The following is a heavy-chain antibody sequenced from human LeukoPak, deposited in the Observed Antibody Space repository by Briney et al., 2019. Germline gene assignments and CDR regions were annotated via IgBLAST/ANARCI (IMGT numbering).Heavy chain of an antibody. J-gene: IGHJ4*02. CDR2: FSTAESTNDRPSV. Sequence: SETLSLTCTVSGGSISSYYWNWIRQPAGQGLEWIGRFSTAESTNDRPSVNYNPSLKSRVTMSIDTSKKQFSLKLNSVTAADTAVYYCARVASSSWSSFDYWGQGILVTVSS. CDR1: GGSISSYY. CDR3: ARVASSSWSSFDY. V-gene: IGHV4-4*07. D-gene: IGHD6-13*01.